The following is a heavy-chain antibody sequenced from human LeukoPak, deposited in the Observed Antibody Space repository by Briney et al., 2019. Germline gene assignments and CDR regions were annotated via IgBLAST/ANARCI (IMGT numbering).Heavy chain of an antibody. Sequence: ASVKVSCKASGGTFSSYAISWVRQAPGQGLEWMGGIIPIFGTANCAQKFQGRVTITTDESTSTAYMELSSLRSEDTAVYYCARGVGSGNPLHPRYREYYFDYWGQGTLVTVSS. V-gene: IGHV1-69*05. CDR1: GGTFSSYA. CDR2: IIPIFGTA. CDR3: ARGVGSGNPLHPRYREYYFDY. J-gene: IGHJ4*02. D-gene: IGHD3-10*01.